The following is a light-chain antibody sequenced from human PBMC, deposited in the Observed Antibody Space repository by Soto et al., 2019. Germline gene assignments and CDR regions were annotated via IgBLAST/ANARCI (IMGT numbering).Light chain of an antibody. J-gene: IGLJ2*01. CDR1: SSNIGAGYD. Sequence: QSVLTQPPSVSGVPGQRVTISCTGSSSNIGAGYDVHWYQQLPGTAPKLLIYGNSNRPSGVPDRFSGSKSGTSASLAITGLQAEDEADYYCQSYDTSLSGVVFGGGPSSPS. CDR2: GNS. V-gene: IGLV1-40*01. CDR3: QSYDTSLSGVV.